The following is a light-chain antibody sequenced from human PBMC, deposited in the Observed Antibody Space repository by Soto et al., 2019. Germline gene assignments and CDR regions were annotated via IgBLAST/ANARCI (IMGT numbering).Light chain of an antibody. Sequence: EIVLTQSPATLSLSPGERATLSCSASHNVSSYLAWYQHKPGQAPRLLIYDASNRATGIPDRFSGSASGTDFTLTINRLEPEDFAVYYCQLYGISPHFGQGTRLE. CDR1: HNVSSY. CDR2: DAS. V-gene: IGKV3-20*01. J-gene: IGKJ5*01. CDR3: QLYGISPH.